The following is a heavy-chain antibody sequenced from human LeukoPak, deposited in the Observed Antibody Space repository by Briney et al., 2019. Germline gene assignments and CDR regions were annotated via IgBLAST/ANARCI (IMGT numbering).Heavy chain of an antibody. CDR3: GRECLRAFDY. Sequence: ASVKVPCKASGGTFSSYAISWVRQAPGQGLEWMGRIIPILGLANYAHKVQGRVTITTDKSTNTLYMELSSLRAEDTAVYYCGRECLRAFDYWGQGTLVTVSS. J-gene: IGHJ4*02. D-gene: IGHD5/OR15-5a*01. V-gene: IGHV1-69*04. CDR2: IIPILGLA. CDR1: GGTFSSYA.